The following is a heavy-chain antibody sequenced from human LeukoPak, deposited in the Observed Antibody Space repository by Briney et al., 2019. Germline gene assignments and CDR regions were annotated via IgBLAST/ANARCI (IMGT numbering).Heavy chain of an antibody. D-gene: IGHD3-10*01. CDR1: GGSISSGGYY. J-gene: IGHJ4*02. CDR2: IYHSGST. CDR3: ARDSGGSGSYYPPHFDY. Sequence: PSQTLSPTCTVSGGSISSGGYYWSWIRQHPGKGLEWIGYIYHSGSTYYNPSLKSRVTISVDRSKNQFSLKLSSVTAADTVVYYCARDSGGSGSYYPPHFDYWGQGTLVTVSS. V-gene: IGHV4-30-2*01.